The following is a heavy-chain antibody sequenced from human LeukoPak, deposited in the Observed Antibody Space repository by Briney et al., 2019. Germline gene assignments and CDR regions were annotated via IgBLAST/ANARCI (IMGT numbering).Heavy chain of an antibody. Sequence: SGGSLRLSCAASGFTFSSYTMNWVRQAPGKGLEWVSSISTSSSYIYYADSVKGRFTISRDNAKNSLYLQMNSLRAEDTAVYYCAELGITMIGGVWGKGTTVTISS. CDR1: GFTFSSYT. CDR3: AELGITMIGGV. CDR2: ISTSSSYI. J-gene: IGHJ6*04. V-gene: IGHV3-21*01. D-gene: IGHD3-10*02.